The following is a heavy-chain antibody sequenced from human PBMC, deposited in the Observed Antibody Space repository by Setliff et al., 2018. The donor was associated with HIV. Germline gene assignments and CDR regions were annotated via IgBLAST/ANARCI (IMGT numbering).Heavy chain of an antibody. J-gene: IGHJ6*03. V-gene: IGHV4-34*01. D-gene: IGHD4-17*01. CDR2: INHSGIT. CDR1: GGSFSGSY. CDR3: AREPNWGTVATYAYFYSVDV. Sequence: PSETLSLTCNVSGGSFSGSYWSWIRQPPGKGLEWIGEINHSGITSYNPSLKSRVLVSVDMSKNQFSLRLTSVTAADTAVYYCAREPNWGTVATYAYFYSVDVWGKGTTVTVS.